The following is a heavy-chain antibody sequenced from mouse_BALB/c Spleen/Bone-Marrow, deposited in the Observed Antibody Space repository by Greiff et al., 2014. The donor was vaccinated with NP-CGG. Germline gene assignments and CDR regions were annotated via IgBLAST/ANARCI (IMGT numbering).Heavy chain of an antibody. J-gene: IGHJ2*01. Sequence: LQESGAELAKPGASVKMSCKASGYTFTNYWMHWVKQGPGQGLEWIGYINLSTGYTEYNQKFKDKATLTADKSSSTAYMQLSSLTSEDSAVYYCARDDYDDYWGQGTTLTVSS. D-gene: IGHD2-4*01. V-gene: IGHV1-7*01. CDR1: GYTFTNYW. CDR2: INLSTGYT. CDR3: ARDDYDDY.